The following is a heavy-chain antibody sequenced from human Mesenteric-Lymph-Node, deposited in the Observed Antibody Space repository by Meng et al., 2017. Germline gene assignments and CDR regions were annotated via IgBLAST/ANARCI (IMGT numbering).Heavy chain of an antibody. V-gene: IGHV1-58*02. Sequence: SVKVSCKASGFTFTSSAMQWVRQARGQRLERIGWIVVGSGNTNYAQKFQERVTITRDMSTSTAYMELSSLRSEDTAVYYCAADPFIVGATTDDAFDIWGQGTMVTVSS. CDR3: AADPFIVGATTDDAFDI. CDR1: GFTFTSSA. J-gene: IGHJ3*02. D-gene: IGHD1-26*01. CDR2: IVVGSGNT.